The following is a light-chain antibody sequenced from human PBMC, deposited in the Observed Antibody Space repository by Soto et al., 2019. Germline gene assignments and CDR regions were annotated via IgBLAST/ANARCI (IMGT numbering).Light chain of an antibody. CDR3: MQGTHWPPWT. Sequence: DVVMTQSPLSLPVTLGQPASISCRSSQSLAYSDGNTYLNWFQQRPGQSPRRLIYKVSNRDSWVPNRFSGSGSGTDFTLKISRVEAEDVGVYYCMQGTHWPPWTFGQGTKVEIK. CDR1: QSLAYSDGNTY. J-gene: IGKJ1*01. CDR2: KVS. V-gene: IGKV2-30*01.